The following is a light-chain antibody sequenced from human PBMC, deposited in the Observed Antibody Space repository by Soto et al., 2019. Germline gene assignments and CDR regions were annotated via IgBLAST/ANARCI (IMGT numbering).Light chain of an antibody. CDR3: QQRSNWPRLT. J-gene: IGKJ4*01. CDR2: DAS. CDR1: QSVVSY. V-gene: IGKV3-11*01. Sequence: EIVLTQSPATLSLSPGERATLSCRASQSVVSYLAWYQQKSGQAPRLLIYDASNRATGIPARFSGSGSGTDFTLTNSSLEPEDFAVYYCQQRSNWPRLTFGGGTKVDIK.